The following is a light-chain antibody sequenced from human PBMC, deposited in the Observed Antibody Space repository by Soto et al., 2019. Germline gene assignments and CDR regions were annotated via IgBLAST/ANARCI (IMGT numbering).Light chain of an antibody. Sequence: TQMTQSPSTLSGSVGDRVTITCRASQTISSWLAWYQQKPGKAPKLLIYKASTLKSGVPSRFSGSGSGTEFTLTISSLQPDDFATYYCQHYNSYSEAFGQGTKVAIK. CDR1: QTISSW. CDR3: QHYNSYSEA. V-gene: IGKV1-5*03. CDR2: KAS. J-gene: IGKJ1*01.